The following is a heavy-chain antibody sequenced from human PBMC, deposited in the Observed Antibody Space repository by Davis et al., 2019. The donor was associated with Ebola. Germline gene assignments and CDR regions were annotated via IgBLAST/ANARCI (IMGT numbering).Heavy chain of an antibody. Sequence: SETLSLTFAVSGGSISSGGYSWSWIRQPPGKGLEWIGYIYHSGSTYYNPSLKSRVTISVDRSKNQFSLKLSSVTAADTAVYYCARGQWWLFDYWGQGTLVTVSS. J-gene: IGHJ4*02. CDR1: GGSISSGGYS. V-gene: IGHV4-30-2*01. D-gene: IGHD2-15*01. CDR3: ARGQWWLFDY. CDR2: IYHSGST.